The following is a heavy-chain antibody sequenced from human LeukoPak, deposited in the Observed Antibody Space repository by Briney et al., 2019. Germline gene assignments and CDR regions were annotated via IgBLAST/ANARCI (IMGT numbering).Heavy chain of an antibody. CDR1: GGSFSGYY. Sequence: SETLSLTCAVYGGSFSGYYWSWIRQPPGKGLEWIGEINHSGSTNYNPSLKSRVTISVDTSKNQFSLKLSSVTAADTAVYYCARGYGSSVVLRYFDWLDDAFDIWGQGTMVTVSS. CDR2: INHSGST. D-gene: IGHD3-9*01. CDR3: ARGYGSSVVLRYFDWLDDAFDI. J-gene: IGHJ3*02. V-gene: IGHV4-34*01.